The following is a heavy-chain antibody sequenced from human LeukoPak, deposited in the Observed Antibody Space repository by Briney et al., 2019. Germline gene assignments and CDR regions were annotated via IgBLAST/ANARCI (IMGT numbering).Heavy chain of an antibody. Sequence: ASVKVSCKVSGYALTELSMHWVRQAPGKGLEWMGGFDPEDGETIYAQKFQGRVTMTEDTSTDTAYMELSSLRSEDTAVYYCATGKRYYYDSSGYSNWFDPWGQGTLVTVSS. V-gene: IGHV1-24*01. CDR3: ATGKRYYYDSSGYSNWFDP. D-gene: IGHD3-22*01. CDR2: FDPEDGET. J-gene: IGHJ5*02. CDR1: GYALTELS.